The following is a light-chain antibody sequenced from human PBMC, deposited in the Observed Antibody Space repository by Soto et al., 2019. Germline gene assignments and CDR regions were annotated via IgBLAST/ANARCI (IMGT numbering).Light chain of an antibody. CDR3: RQYGRSLGFA. Sequence: DIQMTQSPSTLSASVGDSVTITCRASQNIDNLLAWYQQKPGLAPKVVIFDGSRLETGVPSRFSGSGSGTDFTLTISRLEPEDFAVYYCRQYGRSLGFAFGGGTKVEIK. CDR2: DGS. V-gene: IGKV1-5*01. J-gene: IGKJ4*01. CDR1: QNIDNL.